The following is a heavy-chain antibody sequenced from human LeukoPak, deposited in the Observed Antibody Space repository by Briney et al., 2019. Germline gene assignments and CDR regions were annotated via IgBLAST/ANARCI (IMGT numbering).Heavy chain of an antibody. CDR2: IYYSGST. CDR3: ARLDYGDGTDY. V-gene: IGHV4-59*01. D-gene: IGHD4-17*01. J-gene: IGHJ4*02. Sequence: SETLSLTCTVSGGSISSYYWSWIRQPPGKGLEWIGYIYYSGSTNYNPSLKSRVTISVDTSKNQFSLKLSSVTAADTAVYYCARLDYGDGTDYWGQGTLVTVSS. CDR1: GGSISSYY.